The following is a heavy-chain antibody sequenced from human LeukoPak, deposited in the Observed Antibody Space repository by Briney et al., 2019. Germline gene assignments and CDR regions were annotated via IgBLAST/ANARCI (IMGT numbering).Heavy chain of an antibody. Sequence: VASVTVSCKASGGTFSSYAISWVRQAPGQGLEWMGGIIPIFGTANYAQKFQGRVTITADESTSTAYMELSSLRSEDTAVYYCARLWFYDSSGYGDFDYWGQGTLVTVSS. V-gene: IGHV1-69*13. CDR2: IIPIFGTA. J-gene: IGHJ4*02. CDR1: GGTFSSYA. CDR3: ARLWFYDSSGYGDFDY. D-gene: IGHD3-22*01.